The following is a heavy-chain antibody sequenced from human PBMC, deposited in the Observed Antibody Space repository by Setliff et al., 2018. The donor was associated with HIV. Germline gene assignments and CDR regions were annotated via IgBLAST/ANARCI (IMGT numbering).Heavy chain of an antibody. D-gene: IGHD2-15*01. CDR3: ARDEGVVAATETYYYNGLDV. CDR1: GGSISSGNYY. J-gene: IGHJ6*02. CDR2: IYYSGST. Sequence: SETLSLTCTVSGGSISSGNYYWGWIRQPPGKGLEWIGSIYYSGSTYYNPSLKSRITISVDTSKNQFSLTLNSVTAADTAVYYWARDEGVVAATETYYYNGLDVWGQGTTVTVSS. V-gene: IGHV4-39*07.